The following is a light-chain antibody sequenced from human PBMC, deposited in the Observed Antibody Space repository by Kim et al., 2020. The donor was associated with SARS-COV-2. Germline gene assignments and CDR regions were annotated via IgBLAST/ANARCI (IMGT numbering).Light chain of an antibody. V-gene: IGKV1-13*02. J-gene: IGKJ3*01. CDR1: QGISSA. CDR2: DAS. CDR3: QQFNSYPFT. Sequence: AIQLTQSPSSLSASVGDRVTITCRASQGISSALAWYQQKPRKAPKLLIYDASSLESGVPSRFSGSGSGTDFTLTISSLQPEDVATYYCQQFNSYPFTFGPGTKVDIK.